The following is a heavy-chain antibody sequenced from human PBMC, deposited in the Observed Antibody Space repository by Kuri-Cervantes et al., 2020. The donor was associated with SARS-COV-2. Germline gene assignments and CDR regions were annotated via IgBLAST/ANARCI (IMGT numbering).Heavy chain of an antibody. Sequence: GGSLRLSCAASGLTFSTYAMSWVRQAPGKGLEWVSTISGGGDSTYYADSVKGRFTISRDNSKNTLYLQMNSLRAEDTAVYYCAKDAGSGHFWSGYSGGNWFDPWGQGTLVTVSS. V-gene: IGHV3-23*01. CDR2: ISGGGDST. CDR3: AKDAGSGHFWSGYSGGNWFDP. D-gene: IGHD3-3*02. J-gene: IGHJ5*02. CDR1: GLTFSTYA.